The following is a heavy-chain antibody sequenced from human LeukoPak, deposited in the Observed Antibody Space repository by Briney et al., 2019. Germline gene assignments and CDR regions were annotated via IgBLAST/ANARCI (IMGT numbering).Heavy chain of an antibody. D-gene: IGHD1/OR15-1a*01. J-gene: IGHJ6*02. V-gene: IGHV3-7*03. CDR2: MNKDGSEK. Sequence: GGSLRLSYAASGFILSNHWMTWVRQAPGKGPEWVANMNKDGSEKYYVDSVKGRFTISRDTAKNSLYLQMNNLRAEDTALYYCARNNDMDVWGQGTTVIVSS. CDR1: GFILSNHW. CDR3: ARNNDMDV.